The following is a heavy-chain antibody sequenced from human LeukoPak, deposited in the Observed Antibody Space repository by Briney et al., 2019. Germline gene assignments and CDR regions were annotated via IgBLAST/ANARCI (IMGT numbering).Heavy chain of an antibody. V-gene: IGHV4-61*01. Sequence: PSETLSLTCTVSGDSVSGISFYWSWIRQPPGKGLQYIGYIQYSGSTNCNPSLKSRVTISVDTSKNQFSLKLSSVTAADTAVYYCARYYDRSGYWSTPHFDYWGQGTLVTVSS. CDR3: ARYYDRSGYWSTPHFDY. CDR2: IQYSGST. D-gene: IGHD3-22*01. J-gene: IGHJ4*02. CDR1: GDSVSGISFY.